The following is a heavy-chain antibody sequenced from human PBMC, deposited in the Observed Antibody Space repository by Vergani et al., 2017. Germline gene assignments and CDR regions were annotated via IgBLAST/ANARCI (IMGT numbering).Heavy chain of an antibody. J-gene: IGHJ4*02. CDR2: ISGSGGST. CDR3: AKPYDSSYVRYLDY. CDR1: GFTFSSYA. Sequence: EVQLLESGGGLVQPGGSLRLSCAASGFTFSSYAMSWVRQAPGKGLEWVSAISGSGGSTYYADSVKGRVTLSRDNSKNTLYLQMNSLRAEDTAVYYCAKPYDSSYVRYLDYWGQGTLVTVSS. D-gene: IGHD4-11*01. V-gene: IGHV3-23*01.